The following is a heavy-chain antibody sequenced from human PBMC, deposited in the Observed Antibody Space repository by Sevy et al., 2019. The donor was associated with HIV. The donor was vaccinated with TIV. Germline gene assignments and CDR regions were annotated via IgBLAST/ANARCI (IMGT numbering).Heavy chain of an antibody. J-gene: IGHJ4*02. Sequence: GGSLRLSCAASGFSFSSHGMHWVRQAPGKGLEWQSVISYDGNKKYYADSVKGRFTFSRDNSRNSLYRQMNSLRPEDTAVYYCARDGGWYNYAPSDYWGQGTLVTVSS. D-gene: IGHD1-1*01. CDR1: GFSFSSHG. CDR3: ARDGGWYNYAPSDY. V-gene: IGHV3-30*03. CDR2: ISYDGNKK.